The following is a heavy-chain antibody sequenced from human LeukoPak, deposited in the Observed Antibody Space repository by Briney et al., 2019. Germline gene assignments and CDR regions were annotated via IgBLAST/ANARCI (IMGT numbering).Heavy chain of an antibody. D-gene: IGHD1-14*01. V-gene: IGHV4-59*12. J-gene: IGHJ4*02. CDR3: ARAVFRGSSFDY. Sequence: SETLSLTCTVSGRSISSYYCSWIRQPPGNGLEWIGYIYYSGSTNYNPSLKSRVTISVDTSKNQFSLKLSSVTAADTAVYYCARAVFRGSSFDYWGQGTLVTVSS. CDR1: GRSISSYY. CDR2: IYYSGST.